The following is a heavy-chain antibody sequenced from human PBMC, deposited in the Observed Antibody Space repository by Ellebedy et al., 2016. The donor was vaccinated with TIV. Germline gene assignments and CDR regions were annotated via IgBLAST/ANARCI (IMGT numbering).Heavy chain of an antibody. Sequence: ASVKVSCKASGGTFTSYAVSWVRQAPGQGLESMGRIIPLLGLTNYAQKFQGKVTITADRSTGTSYMELSSLRSEDTAIYYCARGDGDDYNRESWGQGTLVTVSS. CDR1: GGTFTSYA. CDR2: IIPLLGLT. J-gene: IGHJ5*02. CDR3: ARGDGDDYNRES. D-gene: IGHD1-14*01. V-gene: IGHV1-69*04.